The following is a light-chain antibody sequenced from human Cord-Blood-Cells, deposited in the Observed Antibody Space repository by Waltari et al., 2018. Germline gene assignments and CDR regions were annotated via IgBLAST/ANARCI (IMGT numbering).Light chain of an antibody. J-gene: IGKJ2*01. CDR2: KAS. Sequence: DIQMTQSPSTLSASVGDRVTITCRASQSISSWLAWYQQKPGKAPKLLIYKASCLESGVPSMFSGSGSGTEFTLTISSLQPDDFATYYCQQYNSYSHTFGQGTKLDIK. CDR1: QSISSW. V-gene: IGKV1-5*03. CDR3: QQYNSYSHT.